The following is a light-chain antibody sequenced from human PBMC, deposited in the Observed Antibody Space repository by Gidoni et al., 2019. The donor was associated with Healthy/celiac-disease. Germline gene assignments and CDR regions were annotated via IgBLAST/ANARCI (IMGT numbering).Light chain of an antibody. CDR2: LGS. CDR1: QSLLYSNGYSY. Sequence: VMPQSPLPPPATPGEPASTSCRTSQSLLYSNGYSYLDWYLQKPGQSPQLLIYLGSTRACGVPDRFSGSGSGTDFTLNISRVEAEDVGVYYCKQAQRTPMYTFGQGTKLEIK. J-gene: IGKJ2*01. V-gene: IGKV2-28*01. CDR3: KQAQRTPMYT.